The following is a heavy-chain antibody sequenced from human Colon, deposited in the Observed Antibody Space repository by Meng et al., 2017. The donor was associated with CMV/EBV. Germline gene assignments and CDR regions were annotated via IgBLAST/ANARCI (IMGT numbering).Heavy chain of an antibody. J-gene: IGHJ4*02. CDR1: GGSFSGYF. V-gene: IGHV4-34*01. CDR3: ARGSSRLSYGELLDY. Sequence: ESLKISCAVYGGSFSGYFWSWIRQSPVKGLEWIGETNDSGDTTYNPSLKSRVTISVDASKNQISLKLNSMSAADTATYYCARGSSRLSYGELLDYWGQGTLGTVSS. D-gene: IGHD3-10*01. CDR2: TNDSGDT.